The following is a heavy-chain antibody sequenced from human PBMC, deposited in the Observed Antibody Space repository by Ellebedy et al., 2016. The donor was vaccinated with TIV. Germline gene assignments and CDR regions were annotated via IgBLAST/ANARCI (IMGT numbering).Heavy chain of an antibody. CDR2: INPNSGGT. CDR1: GYTFTGYY. V-gene: IGHV1-2*02. D-gene: IGHD6-13*01. CDR3: ARASIAAAGLDY. J-gene: IGHJ4*02. Sequence: ASVKVSCKASGYTFTGYYMHWVRQAPGQGLEWMGWINPNSGGTNYAQKFQGRVTMTRDTSISTAYMELSRLRSDDTAVYYCARASIAAAGLDYWGQGTLVTVSS.